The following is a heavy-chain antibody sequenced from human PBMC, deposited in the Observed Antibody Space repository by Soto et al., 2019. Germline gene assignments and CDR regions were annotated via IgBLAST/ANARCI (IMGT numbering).Heavy chain of an antibody. CDR2: IYPGDSDT. Sequence: PGEPLKTSCKGFGYSFTSSWIGWVRQMPGKGLEWMGIIYPGDSDTRYSPSFQGQVTISADKSISTAYLQWSSLKASDTAMYYCARRDCSSTSCYSWFDPWGQGTLVTVSS. J-gene: IGHJ5*02. D-gene: IGHD2-2*02. CDR3: ARRDCSSTSCYSWFDP. V-gene: IGHV5-51*01. CDR1: GYSFTSSW.